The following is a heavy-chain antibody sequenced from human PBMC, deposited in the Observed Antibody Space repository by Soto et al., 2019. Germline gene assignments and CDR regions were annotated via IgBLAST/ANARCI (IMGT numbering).Heavy chain of an antibody. CDR2: MYSSGST. D-gene: IGHD3-3*02. V-gene: IGHV3-53*02. J-gene: IGHJ6*02. CDR3: ASHLDEYYYGMDV. CDR1: GFTVSSNY. Sequence: EVQLVETGGGLIQPGGSLRLSCAASGFTVSSNYMSWVRQAPGKGLEWVSVMYSSGSTYYADSVKGRFTISRDNAKNTLYVQMNSLRAEDTAVYYCASHLDEYYYGMDVWGQGTTVTVSS.